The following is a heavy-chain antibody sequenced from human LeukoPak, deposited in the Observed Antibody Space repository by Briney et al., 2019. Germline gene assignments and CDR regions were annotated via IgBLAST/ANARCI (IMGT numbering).Heavy chain of an antibody. CDR3: ARTPYCGGDCYSGIDY. D-gene: IGHD2-21*02. Sequence: AGGSLRLSCAASGFTFSSYWMHWVRQAPGKGLVWVSRINSDGSSTSYADSVKGRFTISRDNAKNTLYLQMNSLRAEDTAVYYCARTPYCGGDCYSGIDYWGQGTLVTVSS. CDR2: INSDGSST. CDR1: GFTFSSYW. J-gene: IGHJ4*02. V-gene: IGHV3-74*01.